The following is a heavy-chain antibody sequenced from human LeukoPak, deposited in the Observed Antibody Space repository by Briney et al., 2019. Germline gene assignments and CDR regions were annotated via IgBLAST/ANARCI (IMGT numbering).Heavy chain of an antibody. Sequence: PGGSLRLSCAASGFTFSSYSMNWVRQAPGKGLEWVSSISSSSSYIDYADSVKGRFTISRDNAKNSLYLQMNSLRAEDTAVYYCARDPPSRGAAGWFDPWGQGTLVTVSS. D-gene: IGHD6-13*01. CDR3: ARDPPSRGAAGWFDP. CDR1: GFTFSSYS. CDR2: ISSSSSYI. V-gene: IGHV3-21*01. J-gene: IGHJ5*02.